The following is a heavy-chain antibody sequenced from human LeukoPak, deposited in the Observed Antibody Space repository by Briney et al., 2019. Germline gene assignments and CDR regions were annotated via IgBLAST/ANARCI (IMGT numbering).Heavy chain of an antibody. J-gene: IGHJ4*02. CDR1: GFTFRNCA. CDR2: ISYDGNNI. D-gene: IGHD3/OR15-3a*01. CDR3: AREPGTDYRKYYFDY. V-gene: IGHV3-30*14. Sequence: GRSLRLSCAASGFTFRNCAMHWVRQAPGKGLEWVALISYDGNNIFYADSVKGRFTISRDNSKNTVYLQMDSLRAEDTAVYYCAREPGTDYRKYYFDYWGQGTLVTVSS.